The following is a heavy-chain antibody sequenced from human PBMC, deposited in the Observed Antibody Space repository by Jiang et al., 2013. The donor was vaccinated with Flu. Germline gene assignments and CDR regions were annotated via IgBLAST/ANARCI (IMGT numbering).Heavy chain of an antibody. V-gene: IGHV4-59*01. J-gene: IGHJ2*01. CDR2: IYYSGST. D-gene: IGHD5-18*01. Sequence: GPGLVKPSETLSLTCTVSGDSISSYYWSWIRQPPGKGLEWIGYIYYSGSTNYNPSLKSRVTISVDTSKNQFSLNLTSMTAADTAVYYCARVRDSYGGGWYFDLWGLAPWSLSPQ. CDR3: ARVRDSYGGGWYFDL. CDR1: GDSISSYY.